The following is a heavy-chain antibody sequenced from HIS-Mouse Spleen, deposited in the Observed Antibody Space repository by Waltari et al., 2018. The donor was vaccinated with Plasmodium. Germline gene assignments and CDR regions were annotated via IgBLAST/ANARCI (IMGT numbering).Heavy chain of an antibody. CDR1: GYTFTGYY. V-gene: IGHV1-2*02. J-gene: IGHJ1*01. CDR3: ARVLGYKAAAGTFVEYFQH. D-gene: IGHD6-13*01. CDR2: INPNRGGT. Sequence: QVQLVQSGAEVKKPGASVKVSCKASGYTFTGYYMHWVRPAPGQGLGWIGWINPNRGGTKYAQKCKGRVTRTRETSISTAYMELSRLRSDDTAVYYCARVLGYKAAAGTFVEYFQHWGQGTLVTVSS.